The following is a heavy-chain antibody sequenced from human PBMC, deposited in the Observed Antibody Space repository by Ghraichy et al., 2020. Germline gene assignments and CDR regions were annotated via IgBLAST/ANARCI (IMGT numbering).Heavy chain of an antibody. CDR1: GFTFSSYA. Sequence: GGSLRLSCAASGFTFSSYAMSWVRQAPGKGLEWVSAISGSGGSTYYADSVKGRFTISRDNSKNTLYLQMNSLRAEDTAVYYCAKDGGLPPLVSPMWPDWYFDLWGRGTLVTVSS. CDR3: AKDGGLPPLVSPMWPDWYFDL. V-gene: IGHV3-23*01. J-gene: IGHJ2*01. D-gene: IGHD3-16*01. CDR2: ISGSGGST.